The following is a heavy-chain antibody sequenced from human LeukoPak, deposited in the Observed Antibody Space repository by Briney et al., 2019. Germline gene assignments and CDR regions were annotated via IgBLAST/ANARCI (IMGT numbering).Heavy chain of an antibody. J-gene: IGHJ4*02. CDR1: GFTVSSNS. V-gene: IGHV3-66*01. Sequence: GGSLRLSCAASGFTVSSNSMSWVRQAPGKGLEWVSLIYSGGATYYADSVKGRFTISRDNSKNTLYLQMNSLRAEDTAVYYCAREPILTYWGQGTLVTVSS. CDR3: AREPILTY. CDR2: IYSGGAT.